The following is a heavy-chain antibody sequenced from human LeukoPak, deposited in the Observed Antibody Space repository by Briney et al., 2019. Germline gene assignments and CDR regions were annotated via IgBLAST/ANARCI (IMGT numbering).Heavy chain of an antibody. V-gene: IGHV3-23*01. J-gene: IGHJ3*02. Sequence: PGGSLRLSCAASGFDFSSHGMSRVRQSPGKGLEWVSTFSASSTITYYADSVKSRFTISRDNSKNTLYLQMNSLRDEDTAVYYCARSDAAAGTAFDIWGQGTMVTVSS. D-gene: IGHD6-13*01. CDR3: ARSDAAAGTAFDI. CDR2: FSASSTIT. CDR1: GFDFSSHG.